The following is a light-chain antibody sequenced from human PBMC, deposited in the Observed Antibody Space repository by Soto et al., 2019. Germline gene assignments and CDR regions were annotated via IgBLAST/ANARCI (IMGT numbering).Light chain of an antibody. V-gene: IGLV2-8*01. J-gene: IGLJ2*01. CDR2: LVS. CDR1: SSDVGGYNY. CDR3: RSYAASNNLGV. Sequence: QSALTQPPSASGSPGQSVTISCIGTSSDVGGYNYVSWYQQHPGKASKLMIYLVSKRPSGVPDRFSGSKSGNTASLTVSGVQAEDEADYYGRSYAASNNLGVFGGGTKVTVL.